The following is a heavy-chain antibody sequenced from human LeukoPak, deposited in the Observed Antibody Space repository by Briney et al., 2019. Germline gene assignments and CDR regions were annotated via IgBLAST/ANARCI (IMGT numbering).Heavy chain of an antibody. CDR3: RTELIRGVMTTAFVI. J-gene: IGHJ3*02. CDR2: LSHDGSNE. D-gene: IGHD3-10*01. V-gene: IGHV3-30*03. CDR1: GLTFSTYG. Sequence: GGSLRLSCAASGLTFSTYGIHWVRQAPGKGLEWVADLSHDGSNEFYADSVKGRFTVSRDNSKHSFYLQMNSLRDEDTAVYYCRTELIRGVMTTAFVIWGQGTMVTVSS.